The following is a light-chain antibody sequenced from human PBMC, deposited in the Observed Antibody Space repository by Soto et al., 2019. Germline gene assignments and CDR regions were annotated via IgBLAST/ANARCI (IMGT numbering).Light chain of an antibody. CDR3: SAYTTFGTLG. V-gene: IGLV2-14*01. CDR1: RDDVCGYNY. Sequence: QSALTQPASVSGSPGQSITISCTGTRDDVCGYNYVSWYQQYPGKAPKLMIYEVSYRPSGVSNRFSGSRSGPTACLIISGLPAEDEADYYCSAYTTFGTLGLGGGTKVTLL. CDR2: EVS. J-gene: IGLJ2*01.